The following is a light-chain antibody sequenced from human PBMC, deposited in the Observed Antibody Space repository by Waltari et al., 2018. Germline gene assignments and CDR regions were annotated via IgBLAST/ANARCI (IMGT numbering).Light chain of an antibody. CDR2: GAS. J-gene: IGKJ1*01. Sequence: EIVLTQSPDTLSLSPGERATLSCRASQSVSRALVWYQQKPGQAPRLLMYGASSRATGIPDRFSGSGSVTDFSLTISILEPEDFAVYYCQHYVSLPVTFGQGTKVEIK. V-gene: IGKV3-20*01. CDR3: QHYVSLPVT. CDR1: QSVSRA.